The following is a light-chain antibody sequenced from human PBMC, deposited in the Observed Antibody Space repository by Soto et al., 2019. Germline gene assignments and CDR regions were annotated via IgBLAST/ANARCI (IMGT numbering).Light chain of an antibody. CDR1: QGISTY. CDR3: QKYNSAPWT. CDR2: AAS. Sequence: DLQMAQSPSSLSASLADRVTITCRASQGISTYLAWYQQKPGKVPQILISAASAVHSGVPSRFSGSGSGTDFTLTISSLQPEDAATYYCQKYNSAPWTFGQGTKVDIK. J-gene: IGKJ1*01. V-gene: IGKV1-27*01.